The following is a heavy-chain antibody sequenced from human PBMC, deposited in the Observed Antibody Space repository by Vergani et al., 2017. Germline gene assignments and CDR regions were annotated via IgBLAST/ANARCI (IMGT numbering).Heavy chain of an antibody. J-gene: IGHJ5*02. V-gene: IGHV3-21*01. D-gene: IGHD6-13*01. Sequence: EVQLVESGGGLVKPGGSLRLSCAASGFTFSSYSMNWVRQAPGKGLEWVSSISSSSSYIYYADSVKGRFTISRDNAENSLYLQMNSLRDGDTAVYYCARSQQQLLNNGFDPWGQGTLVTVSS. CDR1: GFTFSSYS. CDR3: ARSQQQLLNNGFDP. CDR2: ISSSSSYI.